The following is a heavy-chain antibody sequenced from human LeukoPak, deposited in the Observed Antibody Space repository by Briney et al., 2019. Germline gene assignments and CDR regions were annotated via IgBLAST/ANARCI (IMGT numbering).Heavy chain of an antibody. CDR2: ISGYNGNR. CDR3: ARGIAVALVHDY. J-gene: IGHJ4*02. V-gene: IGHV1-18*01. Sequence: ASVKVSCKASGYTFTNYGISWVRQAPGQGLEWMGWISGYNGNRNYAQEFQGRVTMTTDTSTSTAYMELRSLTSDDTAFYYCARGIAVALVHDYWGQGTLVTLSS. D-gene: IGHD6-19*01. CDR1: GYTFTNYG.